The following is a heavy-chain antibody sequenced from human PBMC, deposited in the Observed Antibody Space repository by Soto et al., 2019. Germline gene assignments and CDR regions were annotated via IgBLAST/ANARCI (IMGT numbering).Heavy chain of an antibody. J-gene: IGHJ4*02. CDR3: ARDRDWNLDY. D-gene: IGHD1-1*01. Sequence: QVQLVQSGAEVKKPGASVKVSCKASGYTFSNYGFSWLRQAPGQGLEWMGWIYIDDTKYAQNLQGRVTMTPDTSTSTVYMELRSLTADDTAVYYCARDRDWNLDYWGQGTLVTVSS. V-gene: IGHV1-18*01. CDR1: GYTFSNYG. CDR2: IYIDDT.